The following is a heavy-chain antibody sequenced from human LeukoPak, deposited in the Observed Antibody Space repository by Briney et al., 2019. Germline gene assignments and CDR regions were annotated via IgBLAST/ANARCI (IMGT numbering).Heavy chain of an antibody. CDR2: MNPNSGNT. Sequence: ASAKVSCKASGYTFTSYDINWVRQATGQGLEWMGWMNPNSGNTGYAQKFQGRVTMTRNTSISTAYMELSSLRSEDTAVYYCARVPSYCSGGSCYSQVYYYYGMDVWGQGTTVTVSS. CDR1: GYTFTSYD. CDR3: ARVPSYCSGGSCYSQVYYYYGMDV. J-gene: IGHJ6*02. D-gene: IGHD2-15*01. V-gene: IGHV1-8*01.